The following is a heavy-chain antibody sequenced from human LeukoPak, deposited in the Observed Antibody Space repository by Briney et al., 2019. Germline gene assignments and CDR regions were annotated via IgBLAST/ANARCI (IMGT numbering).Heavy chain of an antibody. CDR2: INHSGST. D-gene: IGHD3-22*01. CDR1: GGSISSSTYY. J-gene: IGHJ4*02. V-gene: IGHV4-39*07. CDR3: ARGRTVTMIVVVIPCYFDY. Sequence: PSETLSLTCTVSGGSISSSTYYWGWIRQPPGKGLEWIGEINHSGSTNYNPSLKSRVTISVDTSKNQFSLKLSSVTAADTAVYYCARGRTVTMIVVVIPCYFDYWGQGTLVTVSS.